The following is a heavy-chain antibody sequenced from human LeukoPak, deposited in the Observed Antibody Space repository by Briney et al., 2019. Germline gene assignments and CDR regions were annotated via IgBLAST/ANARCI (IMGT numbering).Heavy chain of an antibody. J-gene: IGHJ3*02. Sequence: GGSLRLSCAASGFTFSSYAMHWVHQAPGKGLEWVAVISYDGSNKYYADSVKGRFTISRDNSKNTLYLQMNSLRAEDTAVYYCARDYYYDSSGTDAFDIWGQGTMVTVSS. V-gene: IGHV3-30-3*01. CDR3: ARDYYYDSSGTDAFDI. CDR1: GFTFSSYA. D-gene: IGHD3-22*01. CDR2: ISYDGSNK.